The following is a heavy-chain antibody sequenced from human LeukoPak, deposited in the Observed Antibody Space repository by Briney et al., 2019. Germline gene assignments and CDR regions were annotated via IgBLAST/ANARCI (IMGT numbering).Heavy chain of an antibody. CDR2: IYYSGST. J-gene: IGHJ4*02. V-gene: IGHV4-59*01. CDR3: AYGLNGFDY. D-gene: IGHD2-8*01. Sequence: SETLSLTCAVYGGSFSGYYWSWIRQPPGKGLEWIGYIYYSGSTNYNPSLKSRVTISVDTSKNQFSLKLSSVTAADTAVYYCAYGLNGFDYWGQGTLVTVSS. CDR1: GGSFSGYY.